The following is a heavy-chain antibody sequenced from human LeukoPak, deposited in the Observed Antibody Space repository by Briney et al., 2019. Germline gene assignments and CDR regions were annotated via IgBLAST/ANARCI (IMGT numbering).Heavy chain of an antibody. CDR1: GYTFTRAA. V-gene: IGHV1-58*02. D-gene: IGHD3-22*01. Sequence: SVTVSCKASGYTFTRAAMQWVRQARGQGREWLGWLFVGSGNTEYAQNLRQRVTFTRDVSTSTAYMELSTLRSEDTAVYYCAAGDYYDNSGYFCWGQGTLVTVAS. CDR3: AAGDYYDNSGYFC. CDR2: LFVGSGNT. J-gene: IGHJ4*02.